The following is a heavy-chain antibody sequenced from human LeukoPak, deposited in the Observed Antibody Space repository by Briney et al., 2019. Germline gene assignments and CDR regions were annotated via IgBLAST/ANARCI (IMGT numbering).Heavy chain of an antibody. CDR3: ARAGYYGSSVLPLIGY. Sequence: ASVMVSSRASGYTFTSNYIHWVRQPPGHGLEGMGVFTPTGGSKSYAQKCQCRVTMTRDMSKSTVYMELSSLRSDDTAVYYCARAGYYGSSVLPLIGYWGQGTLVTVSS. D-gene: IGHD3-22*01. V-gene: IGHV1-46*01. CDR2: FTPTGGSK. J-gene: IGHJ4*02. CDR1: GYTFTSNY.